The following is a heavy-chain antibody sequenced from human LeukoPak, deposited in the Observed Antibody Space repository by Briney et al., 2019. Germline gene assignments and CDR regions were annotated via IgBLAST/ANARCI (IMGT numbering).Heavy chain of an antibody. Sequence: SETLSLTCAVYGGSFSGYYWSWIRQPPGQGLEWIGEINHSGSTSYNPSLKSRVTISVDTSKNQFSLKLSSVTAADTAVYYCARAGGIPDYWGQGTLVTVSS. V-gene: IGHV4-34*01. CDR1: GGSFSGYY. CDR2: INHSGST. D-gene: IGHD1-26*01. J-gene: IGHJ4*02. CDR3: ARAGGIPDY.